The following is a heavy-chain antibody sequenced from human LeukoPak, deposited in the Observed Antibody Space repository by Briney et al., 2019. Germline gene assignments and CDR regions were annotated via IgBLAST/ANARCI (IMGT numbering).Heavy chain of an antibody. CDR2: VIPIFVTA. D-gene: IGHD6-13*01. CDR3: ARDSSSWYLGAFDI. Sequence: GASVKVSCKPSGGTFSRYAISWVRQAPGQRLEWVGGVIPIFVTANYAQKFQGRVTITAHESTRTAYMELSSLRSEDTAVYYCARDSSSWYLGAFDIWGQGTMVTVSS. CDR1: GGTFSRYA. J-gene: IGHJ3*02. V-gene: IGHV1-69*13.